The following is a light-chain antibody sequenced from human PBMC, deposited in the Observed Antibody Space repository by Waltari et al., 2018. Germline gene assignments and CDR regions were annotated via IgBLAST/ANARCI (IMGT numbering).Light chain of an antibody. CDR1: YSNVGSPDL. V-gene: IGLV2-23*02. Sequence: QSALTQPASVSGSLGQSISIPCSGTYSNVGSPDLVSWYHQRPGEAPKLLIYEVLKRPSGISNRFSGSKSGNAASLTISALQPEDEGTYYCCSYASSSPRLIFGGGTELSVL. CDR3: CSYASSSPRLI. CDR2: EVL. J-gene: IGLJ2*01.